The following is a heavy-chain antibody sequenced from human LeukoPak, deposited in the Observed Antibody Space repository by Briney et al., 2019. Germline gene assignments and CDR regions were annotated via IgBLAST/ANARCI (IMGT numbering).Heavy chain of an antibody. J-gene: IGHJ2*01. CDR3: ARRRYCSSTSCPRDYWYFDL. D-gene: IGHD2-2*01. CDR2: IYPGDSDT. CDR1: GYSFTSYW. V-gene: IGHV5-51*01. Sequence: GESLKISCKGSGYSFTSYWIGWVRQMPGKGLEWMGIIYPGDSDTRYSPSFQGQVTISADKSISTAYLQWSSLKASDTAMYYCARRRYCSSTSCPRDYWYFDLWGRGTLVTVSS.